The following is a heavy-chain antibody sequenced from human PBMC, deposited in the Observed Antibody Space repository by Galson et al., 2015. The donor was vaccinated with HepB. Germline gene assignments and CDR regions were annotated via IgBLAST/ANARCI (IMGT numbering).Heavy chain of an antibody. CDR3: AKCGGGLRTPYDY. V-gene: IGHV3-23*01. CDR2: ISGSGGST. D-gene: IGHD3-16*01. J-gene: IGHJ4*02. Sequence: SLRLSCAASGFTFSSYAMSWVRQAPGKGLEWVSAISGSGGSTYYADSVKGRFTISRDNSKNTLYLQMNSLRAEDTAVYYCAKCGGGLRTPYDYWGQGTLVTVSS. CDR1: GFTFSSYA.